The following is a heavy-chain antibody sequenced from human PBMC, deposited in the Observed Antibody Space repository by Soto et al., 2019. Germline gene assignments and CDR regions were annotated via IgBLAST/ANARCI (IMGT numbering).Heavy chain of an antibody. CDR1: GGTFSSYA. Sequence: SVKVSCKASGGTFSSYAISWVRQAPGQGLEWIGGIIPIFGTANYAQKFQGRVTITADESTSTAYMELSSLRSEDTAVYYCATQRGLLWFGELFFDYWGQGTLVTVSS. J-gene: IGHJ4*02. D-gene: IGHD3-10*01. CDR2: IIPIFGTA. CDR3: ATQRGLLWFGELFFDY. V-gene: IGHV1-69*13.